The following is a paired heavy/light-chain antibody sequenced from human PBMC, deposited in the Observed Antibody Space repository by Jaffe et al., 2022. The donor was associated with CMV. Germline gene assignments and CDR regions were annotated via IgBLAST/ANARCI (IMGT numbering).Heavy chain of an antibody. D-gene: IGHD3-10*01. Sequence: EVQLLESGGGLVQPGGSLRLSCAASGFTFSSYSMSWVRQGPGKGLKWVSGFSGSGGGTYYADSVKGRFTISRDNSKNTLYLQMNSLRADDTAVYYCAKGRGSWFEDSFDYWGQGTLVTVSS. CDR2: FSGSGGGT. V-gene: IGHV3-23*01. J-gene: IGHJ4*02. CDR3: AKGRGSWFEDSFDY. CDR1: GFTFSSYS.
Light chain of an antibody. Sequence: EIVLTQSPATLSLSPGERATLSCRASQSISSYLAWYQQKPGQAPRLLIYDASNRATGIPARFSGGGSGTDFILTISSLEPEDSAVYYCQQRSNWLTFGGGTKVEIK. CDR3: QQRSNWLT. J-gene: IGKJ4*01. CDR2: DAS. V-gene: IGKV3-11*01. CDR1: QSISSY.